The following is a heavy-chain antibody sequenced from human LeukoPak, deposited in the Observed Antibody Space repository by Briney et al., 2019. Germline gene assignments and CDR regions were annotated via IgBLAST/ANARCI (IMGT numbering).Heavy chain of an antibody. Sequence: GGTLRLSCAASGFTFSSYAMSWVRQAPGKGLEWVSDISGSGGSTYYADSVKGRFTISRDNSKNTLYLQMNSLRAEDTAVYYCAKEGGPYYYGSGSYSAYDYWGQGTLVTVSS. V-gene: IGHV3-23*01. D-gene: IGHD3-10*01. CDR2: ISGSGGST. CDR1: GFTFSSYA. J-gene: IGHJ4*02. CDR3: AKEGGPYYYGSGSYSAYDY.